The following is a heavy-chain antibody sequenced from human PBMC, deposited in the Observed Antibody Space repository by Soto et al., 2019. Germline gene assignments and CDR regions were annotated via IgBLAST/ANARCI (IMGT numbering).Heavy chain of an antibody. CDR1: GFTVSTNY. J-gene: IGHJ4*02. CDR2: IYIGGST. CDR3: AREFGGYYSFDH. V-gene: IGHV3-53*01. Sequence: LRLSCAASGFTVSTNYMSWVRQAPGKGLEWVSVIYIGGSTYYADSVKGRFSISRDNSKNTLYLQMNSLRAEDTAVYYCAREFGGYYSFDHWGQGTLVTVSS. D-gene: IGHD3-3*01.